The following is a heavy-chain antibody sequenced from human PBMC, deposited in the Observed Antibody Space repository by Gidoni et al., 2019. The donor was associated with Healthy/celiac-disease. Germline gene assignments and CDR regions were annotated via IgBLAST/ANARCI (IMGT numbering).Heavy chain of an antibody. CDR1: GFTFSSYA. J-gene: IGHJ4*02. D-gene: IGHD3-16*01. CDR2: ISSNGGST. CDR3: ARGRLLYYFDY. V-gene: IGHV3-64*01. Sequence: EVQLVESGGGLVQPGVSLRLSCAASGFTFSSYAMHWVRQAPGKGLEYVSAISSNGGSTYYANSVKGRFTISRDNSKNTLYLQMGSLRAEDMAVYYCARGRLLYYFDYWGQGTLVTVSS.